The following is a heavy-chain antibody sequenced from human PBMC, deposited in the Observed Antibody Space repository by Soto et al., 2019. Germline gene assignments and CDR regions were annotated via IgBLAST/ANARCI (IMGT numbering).Heavy chain of an antibody. CDR1: GFMFSNYA. D-gene: IGHD3-22*01. Sequence: PGGSLRLSCAASGFMFSNYAMSWVRQAPGKGLEWVSGIGGRATSAYYADSVKGRFAISRDNSYNTLFLQLNSLRAEDTAVYYCAKSRYSDSSGDYYDFWGQGTLVTVSS. CDR2: IGGRATSA. J-gene: IGHJ4*02. V-gene: IGHV3-23*01. CDR3: AKSRYSDSSGDYYDF.